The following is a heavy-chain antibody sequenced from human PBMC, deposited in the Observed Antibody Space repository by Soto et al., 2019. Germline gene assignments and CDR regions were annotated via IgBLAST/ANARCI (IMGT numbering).Heavy chain of an antibody. D-gene: IGHD3-10*01. CDR1: GFTFSSYA. CDR2: ISGSGGST. V-gene: IGHV3-23*01. CDR3: AKDGVYGSGSYFLPDPRDNWFDP. J-gene: IGHJ5*02. Sequence: EVQLLESGGGLVQPGGSLRLSCAASGFTFSSYAMSWVRQAPGKGLEWVSAISGSGGSTYYADSVKGRFTISRDNSKNTLYLQMNSLRAEDTAVYYCAKDGVYGSGSYFLPDPRDNWFDPWGQGTLVTVSS.